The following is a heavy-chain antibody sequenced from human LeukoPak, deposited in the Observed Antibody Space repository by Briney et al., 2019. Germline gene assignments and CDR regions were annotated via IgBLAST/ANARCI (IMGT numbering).Heavy chain of an antibody. CDR1: GYTLTELS. J-gene: IGHJ4*02. CDR2: FDPEDGET. D-gene: IGHD5-12*01. V-gene: IGHV1-24*01. Sequence: ASVKVSCKVSGYTLTELSMHWVRQAPGKGLEWMGGFDPEDGETIYAQKFQGRVTMTEDTSTDTAYMELRSLRSDDTAVYYCAREVPGRYEIDYWGQGTLVTVSS. CDR3: AREVPGRYEIDY.